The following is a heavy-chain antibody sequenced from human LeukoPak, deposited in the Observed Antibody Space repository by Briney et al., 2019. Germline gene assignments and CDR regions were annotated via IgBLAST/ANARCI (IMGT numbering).Heavy chain of an antibody. Sequence: SQTLSLTCAISGDSVSSNSAAWNWIRQSPSRGLEWLGRTYYRSKWYNDYAVSVKSRITINPDTSKNQFSLQLNSVTPEDTAVYYCARVGGHCTSTSCPPPDYWGQGTLVTVSS. D-gene: IGHD2-2*01. CDR3: ARVGGHCTSTSCPPPDY. CDR2: TYYRSKWYN. V-gene: IGHV6-1*01. J-gene: IGHJ4*02. CDR1: GDSVSSNSAA.